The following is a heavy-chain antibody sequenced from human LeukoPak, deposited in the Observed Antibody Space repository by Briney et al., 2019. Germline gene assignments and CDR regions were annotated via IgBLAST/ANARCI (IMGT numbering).Heavy chain of an antibody. J-gene: IGHJ4*02. D-gene: IGHD3-22*01. CDR1: GITFDNYI. CDR3: ARDFTTFES. V-gene: IGHV3-23*01. Sequence: GGSLRLSCAASGITFDNYIMNWVRQAPGKGLEWVAAISGGGGNSWYADSVKGRFTISRDTSKNTVYLQMNSLEVDDTAVYYCARDFTTFESWGQGTLVSVSS. CDR2: ISGGGGNS.